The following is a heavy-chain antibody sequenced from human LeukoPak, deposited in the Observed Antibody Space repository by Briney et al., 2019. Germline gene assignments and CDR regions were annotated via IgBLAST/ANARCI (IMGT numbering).Heavy chain of an antibody. Sequence: PGGSLRLSCGSSGFTFSSYNINWVRQAPGKGLEWVSSISSGSNYIYYADSVKGRFTISRDDAKKSVYLQMNSLRAEDTAVYYCARVGVGANYYYYYYMDVWGKGTTVTVSS. CDR3: ARVGVGANYYYYYYMDV. J-gene: IGHJ6*03. CDR2: ISSGSNYI. V-gene: IGHV3-21*01. D-gene: IGHD1-26*01. CDR1: GFTFSSYN.